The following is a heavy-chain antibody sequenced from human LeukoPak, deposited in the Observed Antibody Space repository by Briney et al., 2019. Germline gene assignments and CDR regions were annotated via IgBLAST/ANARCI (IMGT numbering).Heavy chain of an antibody. J-gene: IGHJ3*02. CDR3: ARVYYDSSGYWHLGAFDI. Sequence: GASVKVSCKASGYIFNTFGISWVRQAPGQGLEWMGWISAYNGKTKSAQKLQGRVTMTTDTSTSTAYMELRSLRSDDTAVYYCARVYYDSSGYWHLGAFDIWGQGTMVTVSS. CDR2: ISAYNGKT. D-gene: IGHD3-22*01. V-gene: IGHV1-18*01. CDR1: GYIFNTFG.